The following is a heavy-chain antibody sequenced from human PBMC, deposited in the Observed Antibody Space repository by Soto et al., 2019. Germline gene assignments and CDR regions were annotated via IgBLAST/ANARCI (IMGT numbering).Heavy chain of an antibody. CDR1: GFTFTSSA. V-gene: IGHV1-58*01. CDR2: IVVGSGNT. J-gene: IGHJ3*02. D-gene: IGHD3-22*01. Sequence: SVKVSCQASGFTFTSSAVQWVRQARVQRLEWIGWIVVGSGNTNYAQKFQERVTITRDMSTSTAYMELSSLRSEDTAVYYCAAYYYDSSGYYIGYAFDIWGQGTMVTVPS. CDR3: AAYYYDSSGYYIGYAFDI.